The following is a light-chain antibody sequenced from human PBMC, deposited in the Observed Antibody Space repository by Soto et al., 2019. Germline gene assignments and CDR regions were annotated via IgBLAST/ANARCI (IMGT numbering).Light chain of an antibody. V-gene: IGLV6-57*01. Sequence: NFMLTQPHSVSESPGKTVTISCTRSSGSIASNCVQWYRQRPGSSPTTVIYEDNQRPSGVPDRFSGSIDSSSNSASLTISGLQTEDEADYYCQSFDSNSQVFGGGTKLTVL. J-gene: IGLJ3*02. CDR2: EDN. CDR1: SGSIASNC. CDR3: QSFDSNSQV.